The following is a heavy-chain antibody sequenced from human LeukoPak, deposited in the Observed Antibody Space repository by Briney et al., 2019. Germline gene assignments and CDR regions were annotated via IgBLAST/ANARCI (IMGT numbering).Heavy chain of an antibody. J-gene: IGHJ4*02. Sequence: PGGSLRLSCTASGFPFSDYAMNWVRQAPGEGLEWVAGVSDSGSTTYSADSVKGRFTISRDNSKNTLYLQMNSLTAEDTAVYYCAKDWREGATYFDYWGQGTLVTVSS. CDR3: AKDWREGATYFDY. D-gene: IGHD1-26*01. CDR2: VSDSGSTT. CDR1: GFPFSDYA. V-gene: IGHV3-23*01.